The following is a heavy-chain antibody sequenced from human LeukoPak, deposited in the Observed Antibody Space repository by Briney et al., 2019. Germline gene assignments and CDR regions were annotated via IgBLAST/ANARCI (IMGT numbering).Heavy chain of an antibody. D-gene: IGHD6-19*01. CDR1: GFTFDDYG. Sequence: GGSLRLSCAASGFTFDDYGMSWVRQVPGKGLEWVSGLYWNGGSTGYADSVKGRFTISRDHARNSLSLQMNSLRAEDTAFYCCARGRKQFDYWGQGTLVTVSS. CDR2: LYWNGGST. J-gene: IGHJ4*02. V-gene: IGHV3-20*04. CDR3: ARGRKQFDY.